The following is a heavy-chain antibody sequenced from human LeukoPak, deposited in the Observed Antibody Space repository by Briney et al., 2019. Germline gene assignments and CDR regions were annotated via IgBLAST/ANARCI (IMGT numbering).Heavy chain of an antibody. D-gene: IGHD6-13*01. V-gene: IGHV3-21*01. CDR1: GFTFSSYA. Sequence: GGSLRLSCAASGFTFSSYAMSWVRQAPGKGLEWVSSISSSSSYIYYADSVKGRFTISRDNAKNSLYLQMNSLRAEDTAVYYCARSHTIAAFDYWGQGTLVTVSS. J-gene: IGHJ4*02. CDR2: ISSSSSYI. CDR3: ARSHTIAAFDY.